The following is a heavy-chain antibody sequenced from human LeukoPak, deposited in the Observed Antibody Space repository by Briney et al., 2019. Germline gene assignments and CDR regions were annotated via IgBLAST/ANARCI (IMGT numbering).Heavy chain of an antibody. CDR3: WRESGAFSPFGY. D-gene: IGHD1-26*01. J-gene: IGHJ4*02. CDR1: GGSISNTNW. V-gene: IGHV4-4*02. Sequence: SETLSLTCGVSGGSISNTNWWSSVRQPPGQGLEWIGEISLSGLTNYNPSLKSRVTVSLDKSKNHLSLNLTSVTAADTAVYYCWRESGAFSPFGYWGQGTLVTVPS. CDR2: ISLSGLT.